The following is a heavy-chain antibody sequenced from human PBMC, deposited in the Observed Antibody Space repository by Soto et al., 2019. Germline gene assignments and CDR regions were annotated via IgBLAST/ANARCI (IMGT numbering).Heavy chain of an antibody. V-gene: IGHV6-1*02. CDR3: ARGSWDDVSGHYYIDV. D-gene: IGHD5-12*01. CDR1: GDSVSRDSAA. Sequence: QVQLQQSGPGLVKPSQSLSLTCAISGDSVSRDSAAWNWIRQTPSRGLEWLGRIYYRSKWLNTYEVSVNSRITISPDTSKNQFSLQLSSVTPEDTAVYYCARGSWDDVSGHYYIDVRDEGTTVTVSS. J-gene: IGHJ6*03. CDR2: IYYRSKWLN.